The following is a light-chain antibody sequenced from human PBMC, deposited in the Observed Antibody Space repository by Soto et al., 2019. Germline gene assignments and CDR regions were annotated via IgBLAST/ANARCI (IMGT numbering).Light chain of an antibody. J-gene: IGKJ3*01. CDR2: VAS. CDR3: QQFGSSPGFT. Sequence: EIVLTQSPGTLSLSPGERATLSCRASQSINSRYLAWYQQKPGQAPRLLIYVASSRATGIPDRFSGSGSGTDFTLIISRLEPEDFAVYYCQQFGSSPGFTFGPGTKVDIK. CDR1: QSINSRY. V-gene: IGKV3-20*01.